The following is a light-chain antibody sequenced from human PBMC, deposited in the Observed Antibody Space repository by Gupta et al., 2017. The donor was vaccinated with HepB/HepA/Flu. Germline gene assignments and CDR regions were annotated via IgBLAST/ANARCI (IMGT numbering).Light chain of an antibody. V-gene: IGKV3-15*01. Sequence: ETVMTQSPATLSVSPGERATLSCRASQSVGSNFAWYQQKRGQPPRLLIFGPSTRATGIPARFSGSGSGAEFTLTISILHSEDFAVYYCQQYNDWPITFGQGTQLEIK. CDR2: GPS. CDR3: QQYNDWPIT. CDR1: QSVGSN. J-gene: IGKJ5*01.